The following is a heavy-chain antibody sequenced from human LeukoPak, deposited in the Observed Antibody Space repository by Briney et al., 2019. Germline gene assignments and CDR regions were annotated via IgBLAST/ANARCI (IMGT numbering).Heavy chain of an antibody. D-gene: IGHD2-15*01. Sequence: PGGSLRLACVASGFTFNNYAMSWVRQAPGKGLEWVSVISGSGVSTYYADSVKDRFTASRDNSKNTLYLQMNSLRVEDTAIYYCAKLLGLLGVFDIWGQGTVVTVSS. CDR3: AKLLGLLGVFDI. V-gene: IGHV3-23*01. J-gene: IGHJ3*02. CDR1: GFTFNNYA. CDR2: ISGSGVST.